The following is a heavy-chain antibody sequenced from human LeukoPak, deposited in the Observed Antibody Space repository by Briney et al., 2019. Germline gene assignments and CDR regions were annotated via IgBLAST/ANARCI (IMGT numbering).Heavy chain of an antibody. J-gene: IGHJ4*02. Sequence: QSGGSLRLSCAAPGFTFSYYQMNWVRQAPGKGLEWVSFISGSGDRLHYADPVKGRFTISRDNAKNSLYLQMNSLRVEDTAVYYCTRNGDGHFDYWGQGTLVTVSS. CDR1: GFTFSYYQ. V-gene: IGHV3-48*03. D-gene: IGHD7-27*01. CDR3: TRNGDGHFDY. CDR2: ISGSGDRL.